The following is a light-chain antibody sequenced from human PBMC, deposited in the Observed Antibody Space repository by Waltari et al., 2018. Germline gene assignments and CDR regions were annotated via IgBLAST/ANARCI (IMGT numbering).Light chain of an antibody. J-gene: IGKJ1*01. CDR2: EVS. CDR3: MQGIQLPWT. V-gene: IGKV2D-29*02. Sequence: DIVMTQTPLSLPVTPGEPASISCRSSQSLLHSGGKTYLYCYRQKPGQSPQLLIHEVSNRASGVPDRFSGSGSGTDFTLKISRVEAEDVGVYYCMQGIQLPWTFGQGTKVEIK. CDR1: QSLLHSGGKTY.